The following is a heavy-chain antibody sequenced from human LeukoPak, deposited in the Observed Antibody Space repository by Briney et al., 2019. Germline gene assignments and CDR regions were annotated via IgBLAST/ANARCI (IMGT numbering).Heavy chain of an antibody. CDR3: ARYYYGSGSHDY. CDR1: GFTFGNSP. Sequence: PGGSLRLSCTASGFTFGNSPMSWFRQPPGKGLEWVGFIRSKGYGGTTEYAASVKGRFSISRDDSKSIVYLQMNSLKTEDTAVYYCARYYYGSGSHDYWGQGTLVTVSS. J-gene: IGHJ4*02. CDR2: IRSKGYGGTT. V-gene: IGHV3-49*03. D-gene: IGHD3-10*01.